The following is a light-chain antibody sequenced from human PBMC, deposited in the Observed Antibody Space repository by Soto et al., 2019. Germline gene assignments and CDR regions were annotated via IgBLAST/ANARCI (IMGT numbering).Light chain of an antibody. CDR1: QSISSY. Sequence: DIQMTQSPSSLSASVGDRVTITCRASQSISSYLNWYQQKPGKAPKLLIYAASSLPSGVPSRFSVSGSGTDFTLTISRLQPEDFATYYCQQSYSTPPSFGQGTKLEIK. CDR3: QQSYSTPPS. CDR2: AAS. V-gene: IGKV1-39*01. J-gene: IGKJ2*01.